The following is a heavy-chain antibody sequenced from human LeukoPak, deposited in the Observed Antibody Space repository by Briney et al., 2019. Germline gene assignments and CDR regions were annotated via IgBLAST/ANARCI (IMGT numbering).Heavy chain of an antibody. J-gene: IGHJ4*02. CDR3: AKDPLPCSGGTCYLVSFFFFDY. V-gene: IGHV3-23*01. Sequence: GGSLRLSCAASEFTFSSYAMSWVRQAPGKGLEWVSGISGSGGSTYYADSVKGRFTISRDNSKNTLYLQMNSLRAEDTAVYYCAKDPLPCSGGTCYLVSFFFFDYWGQGTLVTVSS. D-gene: IGHD2-15*01. CDR1: EFTFSSYA. CDR2: ISGSGGST.